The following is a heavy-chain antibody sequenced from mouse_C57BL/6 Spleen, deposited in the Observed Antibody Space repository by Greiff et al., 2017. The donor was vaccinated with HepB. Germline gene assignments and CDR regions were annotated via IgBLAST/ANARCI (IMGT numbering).Heavy chain of an antibody. CDR1: GFSLPSYG. Sequence: VMLVESGPGLVQPSQSLSITCTVSGFSLPSYGVHWVRQSPGKGLEWLGVIWSGGSTDYNAAFISRLSISKDNSKSQVFFKMNSLQADDTAIYYCARNGGYYLYFDYWGQGTTLTVSS. CDR2: IWSGGST. J-gene: IGHJ2*01. CDR3: ARNGGYYLYFDY. V-gene: IGHV2-2*01. D-gene: IGHD2-3*01.